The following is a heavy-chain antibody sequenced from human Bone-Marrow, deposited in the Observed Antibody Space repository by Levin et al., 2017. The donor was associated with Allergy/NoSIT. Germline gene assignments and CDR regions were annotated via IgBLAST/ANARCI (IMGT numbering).Heavy chain of an antibody. Sequence: GGSLRLSCAASGLIFNDYYMSWIRQAPGKGLEWVSYISSSGNTIYYADSVKGRFTISRDNAESALYLQMDSLRAEDTAVYYCARIMYGTDAFDVWGQGTLVTVSS. V-gene: IGHV3-11*01. D-gene: IGHD2-8*01. J-gene: IGHJ3*01. CDR2: ISSSGNTI. CDR3: ARIMYGTDAFDV. CDR1: GLIFNDYY.